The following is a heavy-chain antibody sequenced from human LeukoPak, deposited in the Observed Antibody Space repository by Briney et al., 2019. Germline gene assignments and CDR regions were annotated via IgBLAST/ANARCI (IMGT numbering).Heavy chain of an antibody. CDR3: ASHYDFWSGYYKTRDAFDI. CDR1: GGSISSSRYY. D-gene: IGHD3-3*01. J-gene: IGHJ3*02. V-gene: IGHV4-39*01. CDR2: IYYSGST. Sequence: PSETLSVTCTVSGGSISSSRYYWGWIRQPPGKGLEWIGSIYYSGSTYYSPSLKSRVTISVDTSKNQFSLKLSSVTAADTAVYYCASHYDFWSGYYKTRDAFDIWGQGTMVTVSS.